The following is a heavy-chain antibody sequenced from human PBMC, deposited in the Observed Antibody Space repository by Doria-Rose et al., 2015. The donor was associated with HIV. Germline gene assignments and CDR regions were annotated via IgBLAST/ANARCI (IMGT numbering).Heavy chain of an antibody. J-gene: IGHJ4*02. CDR2: ISSSGTT. Sequence: QVQLQESGPGLVRPSQTLSLTCTVSGDSISSGDSFWSWIRQPPGKGPEWIGYISSSGTTYYCTSLRGRLTISLDASKNQFSLNLNSVTAADTAVYYCARARNYGFPHFFDFWGQGTLVTVSS. CDR3: ARARNYGFPHFFDF. CDR1: GDSISSGDSF. D-gene: IGHD3-10*01. V-gene: IGHV4-30-4*01.